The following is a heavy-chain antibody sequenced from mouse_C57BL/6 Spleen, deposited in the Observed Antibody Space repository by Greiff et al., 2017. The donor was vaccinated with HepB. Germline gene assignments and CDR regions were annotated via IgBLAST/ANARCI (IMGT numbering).Heavy chain of an antibody. CDR3: AREGINTVVDY. Sequence: QVQLKESGAELVRPGASVKLSCKASGYAFTNYLIEWVKQRPGQGLEWIGVINPGSGGTNYNEKFKGKATLTADKSSSPAYMQLSSLTSEDSAVYLCAREGINTVVDYWGKGTTLTVSS. V-gene: IGHV1-54*01. J-gene: IGHJ2*01. CDR2: INPGSGGT. D-gene: IGHD1-1*01. CDR1: GYAFTNYL.